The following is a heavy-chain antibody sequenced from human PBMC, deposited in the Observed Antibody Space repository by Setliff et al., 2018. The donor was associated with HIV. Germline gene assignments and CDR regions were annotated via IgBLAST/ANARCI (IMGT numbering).Heavy chain of an antibody. V-gene: IGHV3-13*01. Sequence: GGSLRLSCAASGLTFSNHDLHWVRQTTEKGLEWVSAIGTSGDRYYADSVKGRFSISRDNSKNTMYLEMNSLTAEDTAVYYCASQIAVGIWGQGTMVTVSS. J-gene: IGHJ3*02. CDR1: GLTFSNHD. CDR2: IGTSGDR. CDR3: ASQIAVGI. D-gene: IGHD6-19*01.